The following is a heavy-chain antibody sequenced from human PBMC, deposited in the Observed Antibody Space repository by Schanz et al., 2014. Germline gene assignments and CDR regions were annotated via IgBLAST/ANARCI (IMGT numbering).Heavy chain of an antibody. CDR2: IYYSGST. D-gene: IGHD3-10*01. J-gene: IGHJ6*02. CDR1: GGSISSGGYS. CDR3: ARGHYGLDV. V-gene: IGHV4-30-4*07. Sequence: QVQLQESGPGLVKPSQTLSLTCAVSGGSISSGGYSWNWIRQPPGKGLEWIVYIYYSGSTYYNPSLKSRVTISMDTSKNQSSLKLSAVTAADTAVYYCARGHYGLDVWGPGTSVTVSS.